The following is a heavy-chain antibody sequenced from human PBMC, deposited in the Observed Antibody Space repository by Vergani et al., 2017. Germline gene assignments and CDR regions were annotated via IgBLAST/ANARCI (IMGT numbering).Heavy chain of an antibody. CDR3: AKGGGGFDY. CDR1: GFTFNQYG. J-gene: IGHJ4*02. Sequence: QVQLVESGGGVVQPGRSLRLSCAASGFTFNQYGMHWVRQAPGKGLEWVAVTWYDGNNKYYADSVKGRFTISRDNSKNTLYLQMNSLRAEDTAVYYCAKGGGGFDYWGQGTLVTVSS. CDR2: TWYDGNNK. D-gene: IGHD3-16*01. V-gene: IGHV3-33*06.